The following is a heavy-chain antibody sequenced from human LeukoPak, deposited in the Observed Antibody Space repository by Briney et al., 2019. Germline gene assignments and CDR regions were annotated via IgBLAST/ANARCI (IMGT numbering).Heavy chain of an antibody. Sequence: SQTLSLTCAISGDSFSSNSTAWNWIRQSPSRGLEWLGRTYYRSKWYNDYAVSVKSRITINPDTSKNQFSLQLNSVTPEDTAVYYCARGQWELPWVYYYYGMDVWGQGTTVTVSS. V-gene: IGHV6-1*01. CDR3: ARGQWELPWVYYYYGMDV. CDR2: TYYRSKWYN. D-gene: IGHD1-26*01. J-gene: IGHJ6*02. CDR1: GDSFSSNSTA.